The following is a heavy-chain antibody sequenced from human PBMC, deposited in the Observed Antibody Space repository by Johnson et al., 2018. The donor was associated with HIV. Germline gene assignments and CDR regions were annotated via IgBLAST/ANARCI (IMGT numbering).Heavy chain of an antibody. CDR1: GFTFSSYG. D-gene: IGHD3-10*02. Sequence: VQLVESGGGVVQPGRSLRLSCAASGFTFSSYGMHWVRQAPGKGLEWVAVISYDGSNKYYADSVKGRFTISRDNSKNTLYLQMNSLRAEDTAVYYCAKDVQASREVAFDIWGQGTMVTVSS. V-gene: IGHV3-30*18. J-gene: IGHJ3*02. CDR3: AKDVQASREVAFDI. CDR2: ISYDGSNK.